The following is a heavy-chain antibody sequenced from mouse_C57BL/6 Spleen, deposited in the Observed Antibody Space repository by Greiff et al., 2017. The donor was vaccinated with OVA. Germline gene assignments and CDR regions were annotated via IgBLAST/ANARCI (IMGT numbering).Heavy chain of an antibody. J-gene: IGHJ2*01. D-gene: IGHD1-1*01. CDR1: GFTFSSYA. CDR2: ISDGGSYT. V-gene: IGHV5-4*01. Sequence: DVQLVESGGGLVKPGGSLKLSCAASGFTFSSYAMSWVRQTPEKRLEWVATISDGGSYTYYPDNVKGRFTISRDNAKNNLYLQMSHLKSEDTAMYYCAREVITTVVATGYFDYWGQGTTLTVSS. CDR3: AREVITTVVATGYFDY.